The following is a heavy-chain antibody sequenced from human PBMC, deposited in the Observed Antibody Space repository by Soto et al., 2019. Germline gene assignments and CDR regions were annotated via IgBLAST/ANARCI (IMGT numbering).Heavy chain of an antibody. Sequence: LRLSCAGSGFNFISFSMTWVRQAPGKGLEWVSTISGSGGSRFYAASVKGRFTLTRDNSKDTVYLQMNSLRVEDTAFYYCAKEGTAEWIHYYYPTDVWGRGTPVTVSS. CDR3: AKEGTAEWIHYYYPTDV. D-gene: IGHD5-18*01. CDR1: GFNFISFS. J-gene: IGHJ6*02. V-gene: IGHV3-23*01. CDR2: ISGSGGSR.